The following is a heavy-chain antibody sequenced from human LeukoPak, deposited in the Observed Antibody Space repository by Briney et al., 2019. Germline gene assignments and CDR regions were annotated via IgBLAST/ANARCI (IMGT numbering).Heavy chain of an antibody. CDR1: GFTFSSYW. Sequence: GGSLRLSCAASGFTFSSYWMNWARQAPGKGLEWVASINHNGNVNYYVDSVKRRFTISRDNAKNSLYLQMSNLRAEDTAVCFCARGGGLDVWGQGATVTVSS. CDR3: ARGGGLDV. D-gene: IGHD3-16*01. V-gene: IGHV3-7*03. CDR2: INHNGNVN. J-gene: IGHJ6*02.